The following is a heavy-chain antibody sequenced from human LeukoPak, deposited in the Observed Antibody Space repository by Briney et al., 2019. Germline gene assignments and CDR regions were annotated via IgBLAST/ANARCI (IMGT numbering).Heavy chain of an antibody. CDR3: ARYVLAADKYYFDY. CDR2: IYYSGST. D-gene: IGHD2-15*01. Sequence: PSRTLSLTCTVSGGSISSGGYYWSWIRQHPGKGLEWIGYIYYSGSTYYNPSLKSRVTISVDTSKNQFSLKLSSVTAADTAVYYCARYVLAADKYYFDYWGQGTLVTVSS. V-gene: IGHV4-31*03. J-gene: IGHJ4*02. CDR1: GGSISSGGYY.